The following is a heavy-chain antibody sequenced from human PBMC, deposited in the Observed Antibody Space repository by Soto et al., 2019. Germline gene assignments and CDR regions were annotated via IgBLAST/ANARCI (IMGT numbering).Heavy chain of an antibody. Sequence: ASVNVSCKTSGYTFTAHCIHWVRQAPGQGLEWMGWINPNSGGTTYAQKFHARVTMTRDTSISTAYMELSGLTSDDTAVYYCAREDDLTMIYALDVWGQGTTFTVS. CDR1: GYTFTAHC. CDR3: AREDDLTMIYALDV. V-gene: IGHV1-2*02. CDR2: INPNSGGT. J-gene: IGHJ6*02. D-gene: IGHD3-22*01.